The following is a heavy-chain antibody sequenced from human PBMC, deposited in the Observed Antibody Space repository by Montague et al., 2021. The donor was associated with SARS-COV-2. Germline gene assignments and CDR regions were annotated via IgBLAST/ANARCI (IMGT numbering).Heavy chain of an antibody. CDR3: AKSRGIRYDSSGYYYPLDY. CDR1: GFTFSSYA. Sequence: SLRLSWSASGFTFSSYAMSWVRQAPGKGLEWVSVIYSGGSSIYYADSVRGRFTISRDNSKNTLYLQMNSLRAEDTAVYYCAKSRGIRYDSSGYYYPLDYWGQGTLVTVSS. CDR2: IYSGGSSI. V-gene: IGHV3-23*03. D-gene: IGHD3-22*01. J-gene: IGHJ4*02.